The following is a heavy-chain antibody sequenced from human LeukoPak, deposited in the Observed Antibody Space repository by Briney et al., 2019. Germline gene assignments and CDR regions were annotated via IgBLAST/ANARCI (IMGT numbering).Heavy chain of an antibody. V-gene: IGHV3-30-3*01. CDR2: ISYDGSNK. CDR3: ARGPAVEPTSHFDY. Sequence: GRSLRLSCAASGFTFSSYAMHWVRQAPGKGLEWVAVISYDGSNKYYVDSVKGRFTISRDNSKNTLYLQMNSLRAEDTAVYYCARGPAVEPTSHFDYWGQGTLVTVSS. J-gene: IGHJ4*02. D-gene: IGHD1-1*01. CDR1: GFTFSSYA.